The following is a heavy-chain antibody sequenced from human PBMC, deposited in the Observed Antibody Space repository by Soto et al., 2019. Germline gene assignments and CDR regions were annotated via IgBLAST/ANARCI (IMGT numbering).Heavy chain of an antibody. Sequence: QVQLQESGPGLVKPSETLSLTCTVSCGSISSYYWCWTRQPAGKGLEWIGRFYPTGKTNYNPSLQSRLTMSADTSRNQFSLNLTSVTAADTAVYYCARCGLDYGMDVWGQGTTVTVSS. CDR2: FYPTGKT. CDR1: CGSISSYY. D-gene: IGHD3-16*01. J-gene: IGHJ6*02. CDR3: ARCGLDYGMDV. V-gene: IGHV4-4*07.